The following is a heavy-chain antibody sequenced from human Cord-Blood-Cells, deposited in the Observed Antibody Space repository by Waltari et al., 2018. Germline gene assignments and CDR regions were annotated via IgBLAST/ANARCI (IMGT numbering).Heavy chain of an antibody. CDR2: ISGSGGST. D-gene: IGHD3-10*01. CDR1: GFTFSSYA. CDR3: AKEGGLGDYYGSGNDY. V-gene: IGHV3-23*01. Sequence: EVQLLESGGGLVQPGGSLRLSCAASGFTFSSYAMSWVRQAPGKGLEWVSAISGSGGSTSYADSVKGRFTISRDNSKNTLYLQMNSLRAEDTAVYYCAKEGGLGDYYGSGNDYWGQGTLVTVSS. J-gene: IGHJ4*02.